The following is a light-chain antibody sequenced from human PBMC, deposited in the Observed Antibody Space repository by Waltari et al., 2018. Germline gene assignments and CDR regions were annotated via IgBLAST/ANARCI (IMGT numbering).Light chain of an antibody. CDR3: QQYYSTPWT. V-gene: IGKV4-1*01. CDR1: QSLLYSSNNKNS. J-gene: IGKJ1*01. CDR2: WAS. Sequence: DIVMTPSPDSLAVSLGERATIHCKSSQSLLYSSNNKNSLGWYQQKPGQPPKLLVYWASSRESGVPDRFSGSGSRTDFTLTISSLQAEDVALYYCQQYYSTPWTFGQGTRVEIK.